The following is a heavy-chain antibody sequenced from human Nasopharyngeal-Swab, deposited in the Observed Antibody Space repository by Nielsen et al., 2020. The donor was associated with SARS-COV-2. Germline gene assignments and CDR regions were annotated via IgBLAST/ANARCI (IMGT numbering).Heavy chain of an antibody. V-gene: IGHV1-8*01. CDR1: GYTFTSYD. CDR2: MNPNSGNT. CDR3: ARGFLRSLGGSYYYYGTDV. J-gene: IGHJ6*02. Sequence: ASVKVSCKASGYTFTSYDINWVRQATGQGLEWMGWMNPNSGNTGYAQKFQGRVTMTRNTSISTAYMELSSLRSEDTAVYYCARGFLRSLGGSYYYYGTDVWGQGTTVTVSS. D-gene: IGHD2/OR15-2a*01.